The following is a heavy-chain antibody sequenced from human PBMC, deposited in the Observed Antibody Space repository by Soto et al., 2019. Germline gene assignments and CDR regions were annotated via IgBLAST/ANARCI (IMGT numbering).Heavy chain of an antibody. Sequence: GSLRLSCAASGFTFSSYSMNWVRQAPGKGLEWVSSISSSSSYIYYADSVKGRFTISRDNAKNSLYLQMNSLRAEDTAVYYSARAVALFGVVIPTDYYGMDVWGQGTTVTVTS. CDR1: GFTFSSYS. CDR3: ARAVALFGVVIPTDYYGMDV. D-gene: IGHD3-3*01. CDR2: ISSSSSYI. V-gene: IGHV3-21*01. J-gene: IGHJ6*02.